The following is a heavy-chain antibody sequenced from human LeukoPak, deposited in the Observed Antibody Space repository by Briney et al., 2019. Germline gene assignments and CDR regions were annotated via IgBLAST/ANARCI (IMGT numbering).Heavy chain of an antibody. Sequence: GGSLRLSCAASGFTFSSYSMNWVRQAPGKGLEWVSHITASGTAMFYADSVKGRFTISRDNAKNSLYLQMNSLRDEDTAVYYCARDDFWSGYSQHGMDVWGQGTTVTVSS. CDR1: GFTFSSYS. CDR2: ITASGTAM. CDR3: ARDDFWSGYSQHGMDV. J-gene: IGHJ6*02. D-gene: IGHD3-3*01. V-gene: IGHV3-48*02.